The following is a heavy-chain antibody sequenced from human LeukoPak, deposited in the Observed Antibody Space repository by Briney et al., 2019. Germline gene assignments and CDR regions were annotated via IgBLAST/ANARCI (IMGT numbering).Heavy chain of an antibody. D-gene: IGHD3-10*01. CDR2: MYPGDSNT. Sequence: GESLQISCQVSGYSFTSYWIGWVRQMPGKGLEWMGVMYPGDSNTKYSPSFQGQVTMSADRSISTAYLQWSSLKASDTAMYYCARGHYYASGSYYYFDYWGQGTLVAVSS. CDR1: GYSFTSYW. V-gene: IGHV5-51*01. J-gene: IGHJ4*02. CDR3: ARGHYYASGSYYYFDY.